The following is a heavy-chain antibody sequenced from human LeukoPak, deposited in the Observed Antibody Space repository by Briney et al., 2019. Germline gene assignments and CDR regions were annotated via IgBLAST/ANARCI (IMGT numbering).Heavy chain of an antibody. V-gene: IGHV3-21*01. CDR2: ISSGSIYI. Sequence: GGSLRLSCAASGFTFSSYSMNWVRQAPGKGLEWVSSISSGSIYIYYADSVKGRFTISRDNAKNSLYLQMSSLRVEDTAVYYCAELGTTMIGGVWGKGTTVTISS. CDR3: AELGTTMIGGV. CDR1: GFTFSSYS. D-gene: IGHD3-10*02. J-gene: IGHJ6*04.